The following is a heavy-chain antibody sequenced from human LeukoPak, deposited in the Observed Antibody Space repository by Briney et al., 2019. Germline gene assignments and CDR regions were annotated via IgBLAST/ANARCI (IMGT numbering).Heavy chain of an antibody. CDR1: GFTFSSYW. CDR2: INTDGSST. CDR3: ARAGNYYDSSGYYHDY. V-gene: IGHV3-74*01. Sequence: GGSLRLSCAASGFTFSSYWMHWVRQAPGKGPVWVSRINTDGSSTSYADSVKGRFTISRDNAKNTLHLQMNSLRAEDTAVYYCARAGNYYDSSGYYHDYWGQGTLVTVSS. D-gene: IGHD3-22*01. J-gene: IGHJ4*02.